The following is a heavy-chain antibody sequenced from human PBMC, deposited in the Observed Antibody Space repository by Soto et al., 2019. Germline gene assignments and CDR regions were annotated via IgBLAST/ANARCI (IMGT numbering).Heavy chain of an antibody. CDR2: TYYRSRWYT. CDR1: GDSVSSNMAA. D-gene: IGHD2-15*01. CDR3: TRVDCSGNNRYPRPGTFDI. V-gene: IGHV6-1*01. Sequence: QVHLQQSGPGLVKPSQTLSLACAISGDSVSSNMAAWNWIRQSPSRGLEWLGRTYYRSRWYTDYALSVKSRITINPDTSKNQVSLELNSVTPEDTAVYYCTRVDCSGNNRYPRPGTFDIWGQGTVVTVSS. J-gene: IGHJ3*02.